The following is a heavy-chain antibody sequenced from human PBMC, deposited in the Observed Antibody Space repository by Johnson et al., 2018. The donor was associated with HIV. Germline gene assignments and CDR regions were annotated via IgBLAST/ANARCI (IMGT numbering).Heavy chain of an antibody. Sequence: QMLLVESGGGVVQPGRSLRLSCAASGFTFSSYAMHWVRQAPGKGLEWVAVISYDGSNKYYADSVKGRFTISRDNSKNTLYLQMNSLRAEDTAVYYCAKDLRRWELLRNAFDIWGQGTMVTVSS. V-gene: IGHV3-30-3*01. CDR2: ISYDGSNK. CDR1: GFTFSSYA. D-gene: IGHD1-26*01. J-gene: IGHJ3*02. CDR3: AKDLRRWELLRNAFDI.